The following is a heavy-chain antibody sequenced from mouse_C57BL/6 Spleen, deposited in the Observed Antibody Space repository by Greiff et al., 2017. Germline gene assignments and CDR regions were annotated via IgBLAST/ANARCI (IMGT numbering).Heavy chain of an antibody. Sequence: QVQLQQSGAELVKPGASVKISCKASGYAFSSYWMNWVKQRPGKGLEWIGQIYPGDGDTTYNGKFKGKATLTADKSSSTAYMQLSSLTSEDSAVYFCAREDSNWDRGFAYWGQGTLVTVSA. CDR2: IYPGDGDT. V-gene: IGHV1-80*01. J-gene: IGHJ3*01. CDR1: GYAFSSYW. D-gene: IGHD4-1*01. CDR3: AREDSNWDRGFAY.